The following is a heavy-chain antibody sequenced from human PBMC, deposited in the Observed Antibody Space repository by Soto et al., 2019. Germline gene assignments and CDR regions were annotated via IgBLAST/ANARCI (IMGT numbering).Heavy chain of an antibody. CDR2: INSDGSST. CDR1: GFTFSSYW. CDR3: VRTSLVVAAATREDY. J-gene: IGHJ4*02. Sequence: EVQLVESGGGLVQPGGSLRLSCAASGFTFSSYWMHWVRQSPGKGLVWVSRINSDGSSTSYADSVKGRFTISRDNAKNTLYLKMNRLRAEDTAVYYCVRTSLVVAAATREDYWGQGTLVTDSS. D-gene: IGHD2-15*01. V-gene: IGHV3-74*01.